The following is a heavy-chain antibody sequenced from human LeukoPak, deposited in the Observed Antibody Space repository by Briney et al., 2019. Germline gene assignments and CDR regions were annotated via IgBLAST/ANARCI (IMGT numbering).Heavy chain of an antibody. CDR2: IRYDGSNK. V-gene: IGHV3-30*02. Sequence: GGSLRLSCAASGFTFSSYGMHWVRQAPGKGLEWVAFIRYDGSNKYFADSVKGRFTISRDNSKNTLYLQMNSLRAEDTAVYYCTKDSLRERIVGSTTRGFNDYWGQGTLVTVSS. CDR3: TKDSLRERIVGSTTRGFNDY. CDR1: GFTFSSYG. D-gene: IGHD1-26*01. J-gene: IGHJ4*02.